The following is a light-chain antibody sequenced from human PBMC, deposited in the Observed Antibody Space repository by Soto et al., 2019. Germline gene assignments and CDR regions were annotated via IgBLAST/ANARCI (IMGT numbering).Light chain of an antibody. CDR1: QSVSSD. V-gene: IGKV3-15*01. J-gene: IGKJ4*01. Sequence: EIVLTKSPATLSVSPGDRATLSCRASQSVSSDLAWFQQKPGQAPRFLIYDASTRATGIPARFSGSGSETDFTLTISSLQSEDFAIYYCQQYNNWPLTFGGGTKVEIK. CDR2: DAS. CDR3: QQYNNWPLT.